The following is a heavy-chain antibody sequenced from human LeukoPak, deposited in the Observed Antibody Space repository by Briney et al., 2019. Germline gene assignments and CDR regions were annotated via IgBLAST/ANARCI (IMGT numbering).Heavy chain of an antibody. CDR2: IYSGGTT. CDR3: ARDQGVGHYFDS. D-gene: IGHD3-10*01. CDR1: GFTFSNSY. Sequence: PGGSLRLSCAASGFTFSNSYMSWVRQAPGKGLEWVSAIYSGGTTQYADSVKGRFTISRDNSRNTLYFQMNSLRAEDTAVYYCARDQGVGHYFDSWGQGTLVTVSS. V-gene: IGHV3-53*01. J-gene: IGHJ4*02.